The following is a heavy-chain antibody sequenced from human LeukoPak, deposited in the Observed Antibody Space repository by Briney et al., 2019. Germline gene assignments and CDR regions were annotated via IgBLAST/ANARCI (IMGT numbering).Heavy chain of an antibody. CDR3: ARAYNTYYDYLWGSYRPGGAYYFDY. D-gene: IGHD3-16*02. CDR2: IYSGGRI. CDR1: GFTVSSNY. V-gene: IGHV3-66*01. Sequence: GGSLRLSCAASGFTVSSNYMSWVRQAPGKGLEWVSVIYSGGRINYGDSVKGRFTISRDNSKNTLYLQMNSLRAEDTAVYYCARAYNTYYDYLWGSYRPGGAYYFDYWGQGTLVTVSS. J-gene: IGHJ4*02.